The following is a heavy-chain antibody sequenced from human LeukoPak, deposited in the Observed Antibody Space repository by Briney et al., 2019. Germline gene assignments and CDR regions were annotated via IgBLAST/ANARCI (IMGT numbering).Heavy chain of an antibody. J-gene: IGHJ4*02. CDR3: ARDGPTAAPFDY. Sequence: ASVKVSCKASGYRFTSYDMHWVRQPPGQGLEWMGIINPSGGSTSYAQSFQGRVAMTRDTSTTTVYMEVNSLTSEDTAVYFCARDGPTAAPFDYWGQGTLVTVSS. CDR2: INPSGGST. CDR1: GYRFTSYD. V-gene: IGHV1-46*01. D-gene: IGHD2-2*01.